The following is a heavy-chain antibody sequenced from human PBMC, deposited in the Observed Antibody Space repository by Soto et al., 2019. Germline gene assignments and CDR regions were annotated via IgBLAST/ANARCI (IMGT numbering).Heavy chain of an antibody. Sequence: SVKVSCKASGGTFSSCIISWVRQAPGQGLEWMGGIIPIFGTANYAQKFQDRVTITADKSTSTAYMELSSLRSEDTAVYYCARVNYYDSSGHVSDWGQGTLVTVSS. CDR2: IIPIFGTA. CDR3: ARVNYYDSSGHVSD. CDR1: GGTFSSCI. J-gene: IGHJ4*02. V-gene: IGHV1-69*06. D-gene: IGHD3-22*01.